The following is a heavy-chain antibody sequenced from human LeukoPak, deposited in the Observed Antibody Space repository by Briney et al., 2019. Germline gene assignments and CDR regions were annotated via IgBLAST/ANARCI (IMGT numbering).Heavy chain of an antibody. CDR1: GFTFSSYT. D-gene: IGHD4-17*01. Sequence: GGSLRLSCAASGFTFSSYTMSWVRQAPGKGLEWVSCISGGGGTTYYADSVKGRFTISRDNSKNTVYLQTSSLRAEDTAVYYCARASTTVPNLLDHWGRGTLVTVSS. V-gene: IGHV3-23*01. CDR3: ARASTTVPNLLDH. CDR2: ISGGGGTT. J-gene: IGHJ4*02.